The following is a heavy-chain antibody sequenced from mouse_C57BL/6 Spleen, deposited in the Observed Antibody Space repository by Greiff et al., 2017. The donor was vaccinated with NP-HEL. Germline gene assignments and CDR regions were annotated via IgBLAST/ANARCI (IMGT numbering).Heavy chain of an antibody. Sequence: VQLQQSGPGLVAPSQSLSITCTVSGFSLTSYGVDWVRQSPGKGLEWLGVIWGVGSTNYNSALKSRLSISKDNSTSQVFLKMNSLQTDDTAMYYCASSNRYAMDYWGQGTSVTVSS. J-gene: IGHJ4*01. CDR2: IWGVGST. D-gene: IGHD2-5*01. V-gene: IGHV2-6*01. CDR3: ASSNRYAMDY. CDR1: GFSLTSYG.